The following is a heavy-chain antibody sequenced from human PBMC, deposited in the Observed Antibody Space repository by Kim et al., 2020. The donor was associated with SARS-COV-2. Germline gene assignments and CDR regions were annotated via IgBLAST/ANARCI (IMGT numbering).Heavy chain of an antibody. V-gene: IGHV4-39*07. CDR2: IYHSGST. D-gene: IGHD5-12*01. J-gene: IGHJ5*02. CDR1: GGSISSSSYY. CDR3: ARVLRYSGYELHVGWFDP. Sequence: SETLSLTCTVSGGSISSSSYYWGWIRQPPGKGLEWIGSIYHSGSTYYNPSLKSRVTISVDTSKNQFSLKLSSVTAADTAVYYCARVLRYSGYELHVGWFDPWGQGALVTVSS.